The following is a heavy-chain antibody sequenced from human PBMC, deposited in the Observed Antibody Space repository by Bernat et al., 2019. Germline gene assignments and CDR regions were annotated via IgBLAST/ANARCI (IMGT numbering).Heavy chain of an antibody. D-gene: IGHD6-19*01. V-gene: IGHV1-69*01. Sequence: VQLVQSGAEVKKPGSSVKVSCKASGGTFSSYAISWVRQAPGQGLEWMGGIIPIFGTANYAQKFQGRVTITADESTSTAYMELSSLRSEDTAVYYCARGAGAAVAGTEEDAFDIWGQGTMVTVSS. CDR3: ARGAGAAVAGTEEDAFDI. J-gene: IGHJ3*02. CDR1: GGTFSSYA. CDR2: IIPIFGTA.